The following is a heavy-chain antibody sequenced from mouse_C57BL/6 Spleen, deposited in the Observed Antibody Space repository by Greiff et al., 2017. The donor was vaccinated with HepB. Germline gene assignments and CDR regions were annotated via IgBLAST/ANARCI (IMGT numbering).Heavy chain of an antibody. CDR1: GYTFTSYG. V-gene: IGHV1-81*01. D-gene: IGHD1-1*01. CDR3: AMLLLLRSSFAY. Sequence: VQLQQSGAELARPGASVKLSCKASGYTFTSYGISWVKQRTGQGLEWIGEIYPRSGNTYYNEKFKGKATLTADKSSSTAYMELRSLTSEDSAVYFCAMLLLLRSSFAYWGQGTLVTVAA. CDR2: IYPRSGNT. J-gene: IGHJ3*01.